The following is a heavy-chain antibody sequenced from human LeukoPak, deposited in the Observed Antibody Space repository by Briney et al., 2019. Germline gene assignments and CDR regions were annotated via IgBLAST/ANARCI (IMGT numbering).Heavy chain of an antibody. CDR1: GGSISSGSYY. D-gene: IGHD5-18*01. Sequence: SETLSLTCTVSGGSISSGSYYWGWIRQPPGKGLEWIGSINYSGNTFYSPSLKSRITVSVDTSKNQFSLNLNSVTAADTAVYYCAREGDGYSYGYLAFDIWGQGTMVTVSS. J-gene: IGHJ3*02. V-gene: IGHV4-39*02. CDR3: AREGDGYSYGYLAFDI. CDR2: INYSGNT.